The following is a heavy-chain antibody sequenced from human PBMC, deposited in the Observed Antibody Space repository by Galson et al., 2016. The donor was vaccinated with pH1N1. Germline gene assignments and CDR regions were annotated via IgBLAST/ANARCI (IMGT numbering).Heavy chain of an antibody. CDR3: ARDYRELLGDGFDI. V-gene: IGHV4-31*03. CDR1: GFSVSTSGVG. Sequence: LVKPTQTLTLTCTFSGFSVSTSGVGVAWIRQPPGKALEWLGYVYYSGSTYYNPSLKSRLTISVDTSKNQFSLKLRSVTAADTAVYYCARDYRELLGDGFDIWGQGTTVTVSA. J-gene: IGHJ3*02. CDR2: VYYSGST. D-gene: IGHD1-26*01.